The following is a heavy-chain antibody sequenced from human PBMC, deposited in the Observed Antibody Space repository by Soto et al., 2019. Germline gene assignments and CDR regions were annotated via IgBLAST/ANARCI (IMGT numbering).Heavy chain of an antibody. CDR1: GFTFSSYA. Sequence: EVQLLESGGGLVQPGGSLRLSCAASGFTFSSYAMSWVRQAPGKGLEWVSAISGSGGSTYYADSVKGRFTISRDNSKNTLYLQMNSLRAEDTAVYYCAKDVWDIVVVPAASYYYYMDVWGNGTTVTVSS. D-gene: IGHD2-2*01. CDR2: ISGSGGST. V-gene: IGHV3-23*01. J-gene: IGHJ6*03. CDR3: AKDVWDIVVVPAASYYYYMDV.